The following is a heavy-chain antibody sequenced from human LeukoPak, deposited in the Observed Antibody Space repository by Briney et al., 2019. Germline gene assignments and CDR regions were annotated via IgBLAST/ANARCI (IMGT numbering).Heavy chain of an antibody. CDR1: GGSFRGYY. V-gene: IGHV4-34*01. D-gene: IGHD2-15*01. J-gene: IGHJ4*02. Sequence: SETLSLTCAVYGGSFRGYYWSWIRQPPGKGLEWIGEINHSGSTNYNPSLKSRVTISVDTSKNQFSLELSSVTAADTAVYYCARGKAFVVVVAATRGAGFDYWGQGTLVTVSS. CDR3: ARGKAFVVVVAATRGAGFDY. CDR2: INHSGST.